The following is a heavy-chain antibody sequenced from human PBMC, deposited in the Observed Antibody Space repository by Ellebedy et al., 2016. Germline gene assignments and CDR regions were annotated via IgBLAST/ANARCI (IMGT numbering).Heavy chain of an antibody. CDR1: GFTFDDYA. V-gene: IGHV3-30*18. Sequence: GGSLRLXXAASGFTFDDYAMHWVRRAPGKGLEWVAVVSYDGTNKYYADSVKGRFTISRDNSKNTLYVQMNSLRADDTAVYYCAKETRGYRGYGEDWGQGTLVTVSS. J-gene: IGHJ4*02. CDR3: AKETRGYRGYGED. D-gene: IGHD5-12*01. CDR2: VSYDGTNK.